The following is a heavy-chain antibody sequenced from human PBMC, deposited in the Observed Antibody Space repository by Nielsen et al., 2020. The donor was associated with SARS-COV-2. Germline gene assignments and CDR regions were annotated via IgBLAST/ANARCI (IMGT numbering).Heavy chain of an antibody. CDR3: ARSSVFYCGGDCYPAY. J-gene: IGHJ4*02. D-gene: IGHD2-21*02. CDR2: ISSSGSSI. CDR1: GFIFSNYE. Sequence: GESLKISCAASGFIFSNYEMNWVRQAPGKGLEWVTYISSSGSSIHYADSVKGRFTISRDNAKNSLYLQMNSLRGEDTAVYYCARSSVFYCGGDCYPAYWGQGTVVTVSS. V-gene: IGHV3-48*03.